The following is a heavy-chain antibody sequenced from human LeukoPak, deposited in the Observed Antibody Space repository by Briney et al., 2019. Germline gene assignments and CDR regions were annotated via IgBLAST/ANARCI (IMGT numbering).Heavy chain of an antibody. CDR3: ARDPRGELERPIYFDY. V-gene: IGHV3-30-3*01. CDR2: ISYDGSNK. Sequence: GGSLRLSCAASGFTFSSYAMHWVRQAPGKGLEWVAVISYDGSNKYYADSVKGRFTISRDNSKNTLYLQMNSLRAEDTAVYYCARDPRGELERPIYFDYWGQGTLVTVSS. J-gene: IGHJ4*02. CDR1: GFTFSSYA. D-gene: IGHD1-1*01.